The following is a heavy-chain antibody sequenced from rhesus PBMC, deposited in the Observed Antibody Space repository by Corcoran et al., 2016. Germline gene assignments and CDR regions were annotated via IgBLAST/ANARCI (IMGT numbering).Heavy chain of an antibody. D-gene: IGHD3-9*01. V-gene: IGHV4S6*01. Sequence: QVQLQESGQGLVKPQETLPLNCAAAGAYISSYYWSWFRQPPGKGVEWIGYLYGGGGSTRYNPSLKSRVTISKDTSKNQFSLKLSSMTASDTAVYYCARDGGDYGYYWGFDFWGQGLRVTVSS. J-gene: IGHJ3*01. CDR3: ARDGGDYGYYWGFDF. CDR1: GAYISSYY. CDR2: LYGGGGST.